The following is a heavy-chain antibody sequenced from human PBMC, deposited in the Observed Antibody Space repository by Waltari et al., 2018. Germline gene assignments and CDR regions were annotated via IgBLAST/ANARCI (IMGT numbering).Heavy chain of an antibody. V-gene: IGHV4-4*07. J-gene: IGHJ4*02. Sequence: QVQLQESGPGLVKPSETLSLTCTVSGGSISSYYWSWIRQPAGKGLEWIGRIYTSGSTNYNPSLKSRVTMSVDTSKNQFSLKLSSVTAADTAVYYCARVKYDILTGYYTFDYWGQGTLVTVSS. D-gene: IGHD3-9*01. CDR2: IYTSGST. CDR3: ARVKYDILTGYYTFDY. CDR1: GGSISSYY.